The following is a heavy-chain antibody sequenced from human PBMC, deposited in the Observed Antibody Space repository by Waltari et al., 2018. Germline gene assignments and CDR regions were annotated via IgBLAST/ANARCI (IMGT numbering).Heavy chain of an antibody. D-gene: IGHD3-3*01. CDR1: GGTFSSYA. CDR3: ARASPSVTIFGVVIIAFDI. Sequence: QVQLVQSGAEVKKPGSSVKVSCKASGGTFSSYAISWVRQAPGQGLEWMGGIIPIFGTANYAQKFQGRVTITADESTSTAYMELSSMRSEDTAVYYCARASPSVTIFGVVIIAFDIWGQGTMVTVSS. V-gene: IGHV1-69*01. J-gene: IGHJ3*02. CDR2: IIPIFGTA.